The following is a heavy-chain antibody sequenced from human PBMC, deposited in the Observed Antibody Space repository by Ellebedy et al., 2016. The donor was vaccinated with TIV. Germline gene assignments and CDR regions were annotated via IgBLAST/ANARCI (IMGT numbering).Heavy chain of an antibody. J-gene: IGHJ6*02. CDR3: ARGDYGNYYGLDI. CDR1: GGSFSGYY. D-gene: IGHD4-17*01. Sequence: SETLSLXXPVYGGSFSGYYWSWFRQSPRKGLEWIGEMNPSGSTNYNPSLKSRVTISVDTSKNQFSLKVSSVTAADTAVYYCARGDYGNYYGLDIWGQGTTVTVSS. V-gene: IGHV4-34*01. CDR2: MNPSGST.